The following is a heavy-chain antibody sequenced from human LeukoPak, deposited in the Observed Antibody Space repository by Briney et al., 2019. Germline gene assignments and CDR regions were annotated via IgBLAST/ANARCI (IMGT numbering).Heavy chain of an antibody. CDR2: IKQDGSEK. D-gene: IGHD4-11*01. CDR1: GFTFSNYW. V-gene: IGHV3-7*01. Sequence: TGGSLRLSCAASGFTFSNYWMRWVRQAPGKGLEWVASIKQDGSEKNYVDSAKGRFTISRGNAKNSLYLQMNSLRAEDAAVYFCVGGTVTRAFDPWGQGTLVTVSS. J-gene: IGHJ5*02. CDR3: VGGTVTRAFDP.